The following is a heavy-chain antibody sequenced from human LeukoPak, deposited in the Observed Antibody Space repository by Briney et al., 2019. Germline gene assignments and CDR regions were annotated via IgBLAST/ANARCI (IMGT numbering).Heavy chain of an antibody. Sequence: SETLSLTCTVSGVSISSSNSYWGWIRQPPGKGLEWIGSIYYSGNTYYNASLKSQVSISIDTSKNQFSLKLSSVTAADTAVYYCARSRYWFDPWGQGTLVTVSS. J-gene: IGHJ5*02. CDR2: IYYSGNT. CDR1: GVSISSSNSY. CDR3: ARSRYWFDP. V-gene: IGHV4-39*07.